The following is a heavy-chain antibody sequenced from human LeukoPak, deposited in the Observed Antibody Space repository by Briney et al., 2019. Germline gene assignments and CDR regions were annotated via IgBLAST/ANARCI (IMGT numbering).Heavy chain of an antibody. D-gene: IGHD1-7*01. Sequence: SETLSLTCSVSGDSVTNSLVSWGCIRQPPGKGLEWVGNVYYSGSTASNPSLRSRVTMSVDTSKNQFSLKLSSVTAADTAVYYCAGQLELHESNLWFDPWGQGTLVTVSS. CDR2: VYYSGST. V-gene: IGHV4-39*01. CDR3: AGQLELHESNLWFDP. CDR1: GDSVTNSLVS. J-gene: IGHJ5*02.